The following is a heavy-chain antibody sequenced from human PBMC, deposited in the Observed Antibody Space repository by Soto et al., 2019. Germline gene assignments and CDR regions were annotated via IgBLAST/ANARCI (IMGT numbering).Heavy chain of an antibody. CDR2: INSDGSST. CDR1: GFTFSSYA. V-gene: IGHV3-74*01. Sequence: GGSLRLSCAASGFTFSSYAMHRVRQAPGKGLVWVSRINSDGSSTSYADSVKGRFTISRDNAKNTLYLQMHSLRAEDTAVYYCARGGHWISRKSRRPPYYYYYYMDVWGKGTTVTVSS. CDR3: ARGGHWISRKSRRPPYYYYYYMDV. D-gene: IGHD1-1*01. J-gene: IGHJ6*03.